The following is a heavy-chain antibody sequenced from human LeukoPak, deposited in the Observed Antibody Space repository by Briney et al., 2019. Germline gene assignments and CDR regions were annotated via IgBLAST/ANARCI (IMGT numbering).Heavy chain of an antibody. Sequence: SVKVSCKASGFTFTNSAMQWVRQARGQRLEWIGWIVVGNGNTNYAQKFQERVTITRDMSTRTAYMELSSLRSEDTAVYYCAAVGATTFWYFDLWGRGTLVTVSS. CDR1: GFTFTNSA. CDR2: IVVGNGNT. J-gene: IGHJ2*01. CDR3: AAVGATTFWYFDL. V-gene: IGHV1-58*02. D-gene: IGHD1-26*01.